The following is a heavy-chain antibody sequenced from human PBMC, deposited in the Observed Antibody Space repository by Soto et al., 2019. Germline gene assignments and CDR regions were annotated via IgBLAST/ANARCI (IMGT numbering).Heavy chain of an antibody. CDR3: ARDEGLGVNYYYYGMDV. J-gene: IGHJ6*02. CDR2: IWYDGSNK. CDR1: GLTFSSYG. V-gene: IGHV3-33*01. Sequence: QVQLVESGGGVVQPGRSLRLSCAASGLTFSSYGMHWVRQAPSKVPEWAAVIWYDGSNKYYADSVRGRCTISRDKSKNTLYLKMNSLRAEDTAVYYCARDEGLGVNYYYYGMDVWGQGTTVTVSS. D-gene: IGHD3-10*01.